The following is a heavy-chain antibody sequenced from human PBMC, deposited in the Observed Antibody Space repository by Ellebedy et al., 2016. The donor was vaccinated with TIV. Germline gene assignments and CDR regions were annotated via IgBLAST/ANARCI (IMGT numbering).Heavy chain of an antibody. V-gene: IGHV4-59*08. CDR3: ARHGKSGSYSPYFDY. D-gene: IGHD1-26*01. Sequence: MPSETLSLTCTVSGGSISSYYWSWIRQPPGKGLEWIGYIYYSGSTNYNPSLKSRVTISLDASKNQFSLKMSSVTATDTALFYCARHGKSGSYSPYFDYWGQGTLVTVSP. CDR2: IYYSGST. CDR1: GGSISSYY. J-gene: IGHJ4*02.